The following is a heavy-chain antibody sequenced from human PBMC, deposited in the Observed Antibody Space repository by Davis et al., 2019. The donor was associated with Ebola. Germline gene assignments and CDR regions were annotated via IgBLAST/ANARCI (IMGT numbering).Heavy chain of an antibody. CDR2: INPSGGST. CDR1: GYTFTSYY. J-gene: IGHJ6*02. D-gene: IGHD3-10*01. V-gene: IGHV1-46*01. CDR3: ASQELLWFGESKDYYYGMDV. Sequence: ASVKVSCKASGYTFTSYYMHWVRQAPGQGLEWMGIINPSGGSTSYAQKFQGRVTMTRDTSTSTVYMELSSLRSEDTAVYYCASQELLWFGESKDYYYGMDVWGQGTTVTVSS.